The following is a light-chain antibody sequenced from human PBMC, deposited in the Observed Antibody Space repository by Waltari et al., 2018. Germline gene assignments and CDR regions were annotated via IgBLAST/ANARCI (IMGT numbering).Light chain of an antibody. Sequence: ETVMTQSPATLSVYPGERATLPCRASQGIKNNLAWYQQKGGQAPRLLLFDASTRATGISARFSGSGYGTEFTLTISSLQSEDFAVYYCQQYDNWPLTFGQGTRLDIK. CDR3: QQYDNWPLT. J-gene: IGKJ5*01. V-gene: IGKV3-15*01. CDR2: DAS. CDR1: QGIKNN.